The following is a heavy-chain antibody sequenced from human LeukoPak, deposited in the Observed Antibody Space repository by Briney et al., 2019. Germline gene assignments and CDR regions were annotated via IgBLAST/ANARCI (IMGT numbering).Heavy chain of an antibody. CDR2: IYYSGST. CDR1: GGSISSYY. D-gene: IGHD2-2*01. J-gene: IGHJ5*02. CDR3: ARDSSTSDIPWGNWFDP. V-gene: IGHV4-59*01. Sequence: PSETLSLTCTVSGGSISSYYWSWIRQPPGTGLERLGYIYYSGSTNYNPSLKSRVTISVDTSKNQFSLKLSSVTAADTAVYYCARDSSTSDIPWGNWFDPWGQGTLVTVSS.